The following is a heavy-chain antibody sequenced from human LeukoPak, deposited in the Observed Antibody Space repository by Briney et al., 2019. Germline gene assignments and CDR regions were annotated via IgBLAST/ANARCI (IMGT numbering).Heavy chain of an antibody. V-gene: IGHV3-53*01. D-gene: IGHD5-18*01. CDR2: VYSGITT. J-gene: IGHJ6*03. CDR3: AKLQGYSLGYQYFYYMDV. CDR1: GFIVGDTH. Sequence: GGSLRLSCAGSGFIVGDTHMTWVRQAPGKGLEWVSLVYSGITTHYADSVKGRFSISRDHSNNILYLQMNTLRAEDTAVYYCAKLQGYSLGYQYFYYMDVWGTGTTVTVSS.